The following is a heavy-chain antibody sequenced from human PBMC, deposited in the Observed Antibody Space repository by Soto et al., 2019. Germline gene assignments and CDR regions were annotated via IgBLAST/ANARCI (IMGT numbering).Heavy chain of an antibody. J-gene: IGHJ6*02. CDR2: IKRKHEGGTT. Sequence: EVQVVESGGDLVKPGGSLRLSCAVSAFTFNNAWMNWVRQAPGKGLEWVGRIKRKHEGGTTDYAGPVKGRFTISRDDTRNTMFLQMNSLQTEDTPDDYCTTDTIMTTAYGMDVWGQGTTVTVSS. CDR3: TTDTIMTTAYGMDV. CDR1: AFTFNNAW. V-gene: IGHV3-15*07. D-gene: IGHD4-17*01.